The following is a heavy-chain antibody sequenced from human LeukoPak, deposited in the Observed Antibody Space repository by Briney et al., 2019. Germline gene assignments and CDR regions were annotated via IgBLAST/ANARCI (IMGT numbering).Heavy chain of an antibody. CDR2: IRGSGLTT. CDR3: ARDPNGDYIGAFDF. CDR1: GFTFSNYA. J-gene: IGHJ3*01. V-gene: IGHV3-23*01. Sequence: GGSLRLSCAASGFTFSNYALIGVRQGPVKGLEWVSAIRGSGLTTFYADSVKGRFTISRDNSKNTLYLQMNSLRAEDTAVYYCARDPNGDYIGAFDFWGQGTKVTVSS. D-gene: IGHD4-17*01.